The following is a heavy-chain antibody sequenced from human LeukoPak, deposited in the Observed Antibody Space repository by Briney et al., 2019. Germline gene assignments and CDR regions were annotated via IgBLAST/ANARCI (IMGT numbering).Heavy chain of an antibody. V-gene: IGHV3-23*01. CDR3: AKAGAEYYDILPGYYPRLSSMDV. D-gene: IGHD3-9*01. CDR2: TSGSGGST. Sequence: GGSLRLSCAASGFTFSTYGMSRGRQAPGKGREWGAATSGSGGSTYYAGSVKGRFTISRDNSKTTLHLQMNSLRAAHTAVYYCAKAGAEYYDILPGYYPRLSSMDVWGKGTTVTISS. J-gene: IGHJ6*03. CDR1: GFTFSTYG.